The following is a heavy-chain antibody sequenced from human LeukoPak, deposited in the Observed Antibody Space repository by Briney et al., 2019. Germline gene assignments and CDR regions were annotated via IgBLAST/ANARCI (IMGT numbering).Heavy chain of an antibody. Sequence: PGGSLRLSCAASGFTFRSHAMSWVRRAPGRGLEWVANIKQDGSEKYYVDSVKGRFTIPRDNAKNSLYLQMNSLRAEDTAVYYCARGVYSSSYNWFDPWGQGTLVTVSS. CDR1: GFTFRSHA. CDR3: ARGVYSSSYNWFDP. J-gene: IGHJ5*02. D-gene: IGHD6-13*01. CDR2: IKQDGSEK. V-gene: IGHV3-7*01.